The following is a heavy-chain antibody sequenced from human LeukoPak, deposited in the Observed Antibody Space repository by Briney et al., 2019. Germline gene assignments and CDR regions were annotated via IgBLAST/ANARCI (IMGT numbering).Heavy chain of an antibody. CDR3: AKARRDGGRSGEPQYYFDN. D-gene: IGHD4-23*01. Sequence: PGGSLRLSCAASGFTFSSYAMTWVRQAPGKGLEWVSAVSDSGTRTFYADSVKGRFAISRDSAKNTLYLQMSSLRVEDTAVYYCAKARRDGGRSGEPQYYFDNWGQGTLVPVSS. V-gene: IGHV3-23*01. CDR2: VSDSGTRT. CDR1: GFTFSSYA. J-gene: IGHJ4*02.